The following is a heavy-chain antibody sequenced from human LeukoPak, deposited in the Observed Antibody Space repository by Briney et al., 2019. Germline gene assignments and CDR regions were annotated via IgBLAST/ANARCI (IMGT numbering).Heavy chain of an antibody. V-gene: IGHV4-39*07. J-gene: IGHJ6*02. CDR1: GGSISSSSYY. Sequence: PSETLSLTCTVSGGSISSSSYYWGWIRQPPGKGLEWIGSIYYSGSTNYNPSLKSRVTISVDTSKNQFSLKLSSVTAADTAVYYCARLYGDYRYYGMDVWGQGTTVTVSS. CDR2: IYYSGST. D-gene: IGHD4-17*01. CDR3: ARLYGDYRYYGMDV.